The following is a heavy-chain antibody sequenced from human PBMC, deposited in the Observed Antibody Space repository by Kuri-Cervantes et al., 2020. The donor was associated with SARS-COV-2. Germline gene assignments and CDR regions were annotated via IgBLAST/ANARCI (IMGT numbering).Heavy chain of an antibody. D-gene: IGHD1-1*01. Sequence: SETLSLTCTVSGGSISSYYWSWIRQPAGKGLEWIGYIYYSVSTNYNPSLKSRVTISVDTSTNQFSLKLSSVTAADTAVYYCARVFWNRGPGYYYMDVWGKGTTVTVSS. CDR3: ARVFWNRGPGYYYMDV. J-gene: IGHJ6*03. CDR1: GGSISSYY. V-gene: IGHV4-59*12. CDR2: IYYSVST.